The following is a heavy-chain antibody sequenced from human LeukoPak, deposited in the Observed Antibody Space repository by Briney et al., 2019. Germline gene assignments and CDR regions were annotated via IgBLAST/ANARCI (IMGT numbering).Heavy chain of an antibody. CDR1: GGSISSSTYY. CDR3: ARGRDSPYPRGYYYMDA. V-gene: IGHV4-39*07. CDR2: INHSGST. J-gene: IGHJ6*03. D-gene: IGHD2-21*02. Sequence: SETLSLTCTVSGGSISSSTYYWGWIRQPPGKGLEWIGEINHSGSTNYNPSLKSRVTISVDTSKNQFSLKLSSVTAADTAVYYCARGRDSPYPRGYYYMDAWGKGTTVTVSS.